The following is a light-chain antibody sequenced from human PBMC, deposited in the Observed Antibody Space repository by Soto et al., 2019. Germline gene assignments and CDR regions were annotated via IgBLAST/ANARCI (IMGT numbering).Light chain of an antibody. Sequence: DIQMTQSPSSLSASIGDRVTFTCRASQSISTYLSWFQKKPGKAPKLLIYDASNLETGVPSRFSGSGSGTDFTFTISSLQPEDIATYYCQQYDNLLTFGGGTKVEIK. CDR2: DAS. V-gene: IGKV1-33*01. CDR3: QQYDNLLT. J-gene: IGKJ4*01. CDR1: QSISTY.